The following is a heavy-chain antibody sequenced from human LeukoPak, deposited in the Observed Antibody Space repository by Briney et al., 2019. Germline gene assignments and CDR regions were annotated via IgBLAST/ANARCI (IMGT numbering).Heavy chain of an antibody. D-gene: IGHD3-9*01. Sequence: GGSLRLSCAASGFTFSSYAMSWVRQAPGKGLEWVSAISGSGGSTYYADSEKGRFTISRDNSKNTLYLQMNSLRAEDTAVYYCAKDSYDILTGYYLFDYWGQGTLVTVSS. CDR3: AKDSYDILTGYYLFDY. J-gene: IGHJ4*02. V-gene: IGHV3-23*01. CDR2: ISGSGGST. CDR1: GFTFSSYA.